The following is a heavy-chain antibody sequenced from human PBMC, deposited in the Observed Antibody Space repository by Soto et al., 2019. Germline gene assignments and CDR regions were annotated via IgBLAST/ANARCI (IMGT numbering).Heavy chain of an antibody. D-gene: IGHD6-19*01. J-gene: IGHJ3*02. CDR1: GYTFTSYG. V-gene: IGHV1-18*01. CDR3: VRSRRVAVASLGAFDI. Sequence: ASVKVSCKASGYTFTSYGISWVRQAPGQGLEWMGWISAYNGNTNYAQKHQGRVTMTTDTSTSTAYTELRSLRSDDTAVYCCVRSRRVAVASLGAFDIWGQGTMVIV. CDR2: ISAYNGNT.